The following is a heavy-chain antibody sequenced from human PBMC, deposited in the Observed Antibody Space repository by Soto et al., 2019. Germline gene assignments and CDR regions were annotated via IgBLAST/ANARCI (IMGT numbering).Heavy chain of an antibody. V-gene: IGHV1-3*01. CDR3: ARDLAFGLSDY. CDR2: INAGNGNT. Sequence: GASVKVSCKASGYTFTSYAMYWVRQAPGQRLEWMGWINAGNGNTKYSQKFQGRVTITRDTSASTAYMELSSLRSEDTAVYCCARDLAFGLSDYWGQGTLVTVSS. J-gene: IGHJ4*02. D-gene: IGHD3-10*01. CDR1: GYTFTSYA.